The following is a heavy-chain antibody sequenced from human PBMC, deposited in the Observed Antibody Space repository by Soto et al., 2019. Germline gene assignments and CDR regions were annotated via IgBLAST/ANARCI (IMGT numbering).Heavy chain of an antibody. V-gene: IGHV3-23*01. J-gene: IGHJ4*02. CDR1: GFTFSSYA. CDR3: ARFNDYGDQIAFDY. D-gene: IGHD4-17*01. CDR2: ISGSGGST. Sequence: EVQLLESGGGLVQPGGSLRLSCAASGFTFSSYAMSWVRQAPGKGLEWVSAISGSGGSTYYADSVKGRFTMSRDNSKNTLYLQMNSLRAEDTAVYYCARFNDYGDQIAFDYWGQGTLVTVSS.